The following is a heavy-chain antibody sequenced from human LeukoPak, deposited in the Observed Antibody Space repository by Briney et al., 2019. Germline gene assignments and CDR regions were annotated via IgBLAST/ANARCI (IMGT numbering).Heavy chain of an antibody. CDR2: IYHSGST. CDR1: DYSISSGYH. CDR3: ERVGSGWPFDY. D-gene: IGHD6-19*01. J-gene: IGHJ4*02. V-gene: IGHV4-38-2*01. Sequence: SETLSLTCAVSDYSISSGYHWGWIRQPPGMGLEWIGNIYHSGSTYYNSSLKSRVTISVDTSKNQFSLKLSSVTAADTAVSYCERVGSGWPFDYWGQGTLVTVSS.